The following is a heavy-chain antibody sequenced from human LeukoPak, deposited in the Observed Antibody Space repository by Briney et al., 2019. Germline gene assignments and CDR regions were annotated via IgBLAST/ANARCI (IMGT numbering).Heavy chain of an antibody. CDR1: GGSISSGGYS. J-gene: IGHJ3*02. Sequence: SETLSLTCAVSGGSISSGGYSWSWIRQPPGKGLERIGYIYHSGSTYYNPSLKSRVTISVDRSKNQFSLKLSSVTAADTAVYYCARARDYGDGTDAFDIWGQGTMVTVSS. CDR2: IYHSGST. V-gene: IGHV4-30-2*01. CDR3: ARARDYGDGTDAFDI. D-gene: IGHD4-17*01.